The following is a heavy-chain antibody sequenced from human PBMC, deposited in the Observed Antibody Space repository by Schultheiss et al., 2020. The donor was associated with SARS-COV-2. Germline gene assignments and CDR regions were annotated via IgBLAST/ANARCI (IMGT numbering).Heavy chain of an antibody. J-gene: IGHJ6*02. CDR1: GFTFSSYS. Sequence: GGSLRLSCAASGFTFSSYSMNWVRQAPGKGLEWVSSISSSSSYIYYADSVKGRFTISRDNAKNSLYLQMNSLRAEDTAVYYCAVFHSSSSYYYYGMDVWGQGTTVTVSS. CDR3: AVFHSSSSYYYYGMDV. CDR2: ISSSSSYI. V-gene: IGHV3-21*01. D-gene: IGHD6-6*01.